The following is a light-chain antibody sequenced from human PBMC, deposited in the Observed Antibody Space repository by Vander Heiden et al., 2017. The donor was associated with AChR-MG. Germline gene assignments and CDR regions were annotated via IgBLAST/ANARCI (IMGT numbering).Light chain of an antibody. V-gene: IGLV3-19*01. Sequence: SSELTPDPAVSVALGQTVRITCQGDSLRSYYASWYQQKPGQAPVLVIYGKNNRPSGIPDRFSGSSSGNTASLTITGAQAEDEADYYCNSRDSSGNHTVFGTGTKVTVL. J-gene: IGLJ1*01. CDR2: GKN. CDR1: SLRSYY. CDR3: NSRDSSGNHTV.